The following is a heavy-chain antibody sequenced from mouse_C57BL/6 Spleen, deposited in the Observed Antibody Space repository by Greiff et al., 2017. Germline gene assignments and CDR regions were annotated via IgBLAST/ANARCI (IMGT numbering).Heavy chain of an antibody. D-gene: IGHD2-3*01. CDR3: ARGSDGYYPYYYAMDY. CDR2: ISSGSSTI. Sequence: EVKLVESGGGLVKPGGSLKLSCAASGFTFSDYGMHWVRQAPEKGLEWVAYISSGSSTIYYADTVKGRFTISRDNAKNTLFLQMTSLRSEDTAMYYCARGSDGYYPYYYAMDYWGQGTSVTVSS. CDR1: GFTFSDYG. V-gene: IGHV5-17*01. J-gene: IGHJ4*01.